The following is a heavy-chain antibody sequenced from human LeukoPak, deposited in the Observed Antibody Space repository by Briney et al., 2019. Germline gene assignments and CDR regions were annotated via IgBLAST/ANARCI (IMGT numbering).Heavy chain of an antibody. V-gene: IGHV1-69*06. J-gene: IGHJ4*02. Sequence: PVKVSCKASGGTFSSYAISWVRQAPGQGLEWMGGIIPIFGTANYAQKFQGRVTITADKSTSTAYMELSSLRSEDTAVYYCARTGPTGTTPNYFDYWGQGTLVTVSS. CDR2: IIPIFGTA. CDR3: ARTGPTGTTPNYFDY. D-gene: IGHD1-1*01. CDR1: GGTFSSYA.